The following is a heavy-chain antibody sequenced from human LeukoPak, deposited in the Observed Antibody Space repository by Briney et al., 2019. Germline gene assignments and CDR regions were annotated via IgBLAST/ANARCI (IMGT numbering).Heavy chain of an antibody. CDR3: ARETDGGIAVAGGGYFDY. CDR1: GYTFTGYY. V-gene: IGHV1-46*01. Sequence: ASVKVSCKASGYTFTGYYMHWVRQAPGQGLEWMGIINPSGGSTSYAQKFQGRVTMTRDMSTSTVYMELSSLRSEDTAVYYCARETDGGIAVAGGGYFDYWGQGTLVTVSS. J-gene: IGHJ4*02. CDR2: INPSGGST. D-gene: IGHD6-19*01.